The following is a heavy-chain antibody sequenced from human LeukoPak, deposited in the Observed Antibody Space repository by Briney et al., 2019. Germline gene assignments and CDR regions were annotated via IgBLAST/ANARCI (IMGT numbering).Heavy chain of an antibody. CDR2: IFYGGSI. Sequence: SETLSLTCTVSGGSISSYRWSWIRQSPGKGLEWIGFIFYGGSIDYSPSLQSRVTMSVDTSKSHLSLRLTSVTAAGTVVYFCARGVVIGQDDAFDIWGRGTMVTVSS. D-gene: IGHD3/OR15-3a*01. J-gene: IGHJ3*02. CDR3: ARGVVIGQDDAFDI. V-gene: IGHV4-59*12. CDR1: GGSISSYR.